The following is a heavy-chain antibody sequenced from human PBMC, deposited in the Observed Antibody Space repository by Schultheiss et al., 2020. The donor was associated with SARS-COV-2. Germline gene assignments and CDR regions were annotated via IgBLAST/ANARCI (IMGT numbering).Heavy chain of an antibody. J-gene: IGHJ6*02. V-gene: IGHV3-33*07. CDR3: ARDRIPTVTTEANYYYYGMDV. CDR1: GGSISRSG. D-gene: IGHD4-17*01. Sequence: LSLTCTVSGGSISRSGYYWGWIRQSPGKGLEWVAVIYYDGKNKNADSVKGRFTVSRDNSKNTLYLQMNSLRAEDTAVYYCARDRIPTVTTEANYYYYGMDVWGQGTTVTVSS. CDR2: IYYDGKNK.